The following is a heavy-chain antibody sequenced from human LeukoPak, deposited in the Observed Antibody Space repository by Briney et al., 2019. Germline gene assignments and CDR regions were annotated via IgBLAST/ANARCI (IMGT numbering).Heavy chain of an antibody. CDR2: ISSSSSTI. V-gene: IGHV3-48*02. CDR3: ARQSRRDGYIDY. D-gene: IGHD5-24*01. Sequence: GGSLRLSCAASGFTFSDYSMNWVRQAPGKGLEWASYISSSSSTIYYADSVKGRFTLSRDNARNSLYLQMNSLRDEDTAVYYCARQSRRDGYIDYWGQGTLVTVSS. J-gene: IGHJ4*02. CDR1: GFTFSDYS.